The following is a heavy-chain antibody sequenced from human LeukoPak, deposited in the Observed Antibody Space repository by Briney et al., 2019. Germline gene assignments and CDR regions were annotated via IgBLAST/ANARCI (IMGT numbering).Heavy chain of an antibody. Sequence: GSSVTVSCTASGGTFSSYAISWVRQAPGQGLEWMGGIIPIFGTANYAQKFQGRVTITADESTSTAYMELSSLRSEDTAVYYCARDLGSYYGMDVWGQGTTVTVSS. CDR2: IIPIFGTA. CDR1: GGTFSSYA. CDR3: ARDLGSYYGMDV. D-gene: IGHD3-16*01. J-gene: IGHJ6*02. V-gene: IGHV1-69*01.